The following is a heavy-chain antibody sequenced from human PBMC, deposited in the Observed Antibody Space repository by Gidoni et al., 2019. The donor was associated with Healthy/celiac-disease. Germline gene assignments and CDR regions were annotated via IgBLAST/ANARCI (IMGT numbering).Heavy chain of an antibody. CDR2: IYYSGST. V-gene: IGHV4-59*01. D-gene: IGHD6-19*01. CDR1: GGSISSYY. CDR3: ARVFIAVAADGGDYGMDV. J-gene: IGHJ6*02. Sequence: QVQLQESGPGLVKPSETLSLTCTVSGGSISSYYWSWIRQPPGKGLEWIGYIYYSGSTNYNPSLKSRVTISVDTSKNQFSLKLSSVTAADTAVYYCARVFIAVAADGGDYGMDVWGQGTTVTVSS.